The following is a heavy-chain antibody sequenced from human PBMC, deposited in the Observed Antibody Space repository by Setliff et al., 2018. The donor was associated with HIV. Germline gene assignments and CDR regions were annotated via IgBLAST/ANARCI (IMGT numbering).Heavy chain of an antibody. Sequence: PGGSLRLSCAASGFTFSSYAMSWVRQTPEKGLEWVAVIYSGGNTYYADSVKGRFTISRDNSKNTLYLQMNSLRAEDTAVYYCARTEEWWRPFDYWGQGTLVTVSS. J-gene: IGHJ4*02. V-gene: IGHV3-66*02. D-gene: IGHD2-8*01. CDR1: GFTFSSYA. CDR3: ARTEEWWRPFDY. CDR2: IYSGGNT.